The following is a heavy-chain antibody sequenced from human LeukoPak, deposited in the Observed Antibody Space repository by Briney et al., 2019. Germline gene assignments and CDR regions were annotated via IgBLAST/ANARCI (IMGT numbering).Heavy chain of an antibody. J-gene: IGHJ6*02. Sequence: ASVKDSCKASGYTFTSYDINWVRQATGQGLEWMGWMNPNSGNTGYAQKFQGRVTMTRNTSISTAYMELSSLRSEDTAVYYCAREFLLWFGELHYYYYGMDVWGQGTTVTVSS. CDR2: MNPNSGNT. V-gene: IGHV1-8*01. CDR1: GYTFTSYD. D-gene: IGHD3-10*01. CDR3: AREFLLWFGELHYYYYGMDV.